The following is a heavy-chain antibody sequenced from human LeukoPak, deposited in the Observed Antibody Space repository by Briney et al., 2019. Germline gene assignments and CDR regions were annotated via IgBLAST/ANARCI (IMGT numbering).Heavy chain of an antibody. CDR1: GYSISSGYY. CDR3: ARAWRIAVAVRTTNYYMDV. J-gene: IGHJ6*03. CDR2: IYHSGST. D-gene: IGHD6-19*01. V-gene: IGHV4-38-2*02. Sequence: SETLSLTCTVSGYSISSGYYWGWIRQPPGKGLEWIGSIYHSGSTYYNPSLKSRVTISVDTSKNQFSLKLSSVTAADTAVYYCARAWRIAVAVRTTNYYMDVWGKGTTVTVSS.